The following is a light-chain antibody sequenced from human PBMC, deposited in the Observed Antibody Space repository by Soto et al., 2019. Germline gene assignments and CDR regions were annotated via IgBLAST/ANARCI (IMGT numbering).Light chain of an antibody. CDR3: CSHAGSYTYV. CDR2: DVT. Sequence: QSALTQPRSVSGSPGQSVTISCTGTSSDAGGYNYVSWYQQHPGKAPKVMIYDVTKRPSGVPDRFSGSKSGNTASLTISGLQAEDEADYYCCSHAGSYTYVFGTGTKVTVL. J-gene: IGLJ1*01. CDR1: SSDAGGYNY. V-gene: IGLV2-11*01.